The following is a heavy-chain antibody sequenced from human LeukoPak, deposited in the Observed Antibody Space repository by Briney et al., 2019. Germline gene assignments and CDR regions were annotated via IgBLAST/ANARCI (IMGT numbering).Heavy chain of an antibody. D-gene: IGHD6-6*01. J-gene: IGHJ6*03. CDR3: ARVEYSSSSGYYYYYMDV. CDR2: VSGNNNNA. Sequence: ASVKVSCKASGYTFTSYGFSWVRQAPGQGLEWVGWVSGNNNNADYAEKFEDRVAMTTDTSTTTAYMDLRSLRSDDTAVYYCARVEYSSSSGYYYYYMDVWGKGTTVTVSS. V-gene: IGHV1-18*01. CDR1: GYTFTSYG.